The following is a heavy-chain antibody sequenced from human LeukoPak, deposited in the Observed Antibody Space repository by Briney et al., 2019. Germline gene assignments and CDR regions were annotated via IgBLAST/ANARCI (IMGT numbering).Heavy chain of an antibody. D-gene: IGHD2-21*02. CDR3: ARESGCGGDCYDSDY. V-gene: IGHV1-2*06. CDR1: GYTFTDHY. J-gene: IGHJ4*02. CDR2: INPNSGGT. Sequence: ASVKVSCKASGYTFTDHYMHWVRQAPGQGLEWMGRINPNSGGTNYAQKFQGRVTMTRDTSISTAYMELSRLRSGGTAVYYCARESGCGGDCYDSDYWGQGTLVTVSS.